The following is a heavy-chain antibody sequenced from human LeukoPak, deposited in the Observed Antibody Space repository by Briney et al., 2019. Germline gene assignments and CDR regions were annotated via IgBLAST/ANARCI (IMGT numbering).Heavy chain of an antibody. Sequence: PGGSLRLSCAASGFTFSSYGMHWVRQAPGKGLEWVAVISYDGSNKYYADSVKGRFTISRDNSKNTLYLQMNSLRAEDTAVYYCAKMGPKMTTVPLGYFQHWGQGTLVTVSS. D-gene: IGHD4-17*01. CDR3: AKMGPKMTTVPLGYFQH. CDR2: ISYDGSNK. CDR1: GFTFSSYG. V-gene: IGHV3-30*18. J-gene: IGHJ1*01.